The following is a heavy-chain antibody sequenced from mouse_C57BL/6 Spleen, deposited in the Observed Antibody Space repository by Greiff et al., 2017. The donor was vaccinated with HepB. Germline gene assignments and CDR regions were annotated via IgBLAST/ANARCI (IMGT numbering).Heavy chain of an antibody. Sequence: DVQLQESGPGMVKPSQSLSLTCTVTGYSITSGYDWHWIRHFPGNKLEWMGYISYSGSTNYNPSLKSRISITHDTSKNHFFLKLNSVTTEDTATYYCARGDYYYAMDYWGQGTSVTVSS. CDR1: GYSITSGYD. CDR2: ISYSGST. CDR3: ARGDYYYAMDY. V-gene: IGHV3-1*01. J-gene: IGHJ4*01. D-gene: IGHD2-13*01.